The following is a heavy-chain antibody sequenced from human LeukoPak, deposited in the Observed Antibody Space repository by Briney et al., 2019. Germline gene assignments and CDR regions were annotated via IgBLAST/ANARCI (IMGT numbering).Heavy chain of an antibody. Sequence: SVKVSCKASGGTFSSYAISWVRQAPGQGLEWMGRIIPIFGTASYAQKFQGRVTITTDESTSTAYMELSSLRSEDTAVYYCASLYYDILTGYRAYYMDVWGKGTTVTVSS. CDR2: IIPIFGTA. CDR3: ASLYYDILTGYRAYYMDV. CDR1: GGTFSSYA. J-gene: IGHJ6*03. V-gene: IGHV1-69*05. D-gene: IGHD3-9*01.